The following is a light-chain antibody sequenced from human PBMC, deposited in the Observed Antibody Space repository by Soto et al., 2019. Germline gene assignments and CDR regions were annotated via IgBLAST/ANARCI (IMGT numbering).Light chain of an antibody. J-gene: IGLJ2*01. CDR1: SSDVGGFNY. CDR3: SSYSSSGTLVV. V-gene: IGLV2-14*03. Sequence: QSALTQPASVSGSPGQSITISCTGTSSDVGGFNYVSWYQQHPGKAPKLMIYDVNYRPSGVSNRFSGSKSGNTASLSISGLQAEDDDDYFCSSYSSSGTLVVFGGGTKVTVL. CDR2: DVN.